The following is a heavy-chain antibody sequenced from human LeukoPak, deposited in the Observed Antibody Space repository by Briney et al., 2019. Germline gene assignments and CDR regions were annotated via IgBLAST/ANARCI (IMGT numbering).Heavy chain of an antibody. D-gene: IGHD5-12*01. CDR3: ARGLDGVATISNDY. Sequence: GGSLRLSCAASGFTFSSYSMNWVREAPGEGLEWVSSISSSGSYIYSADSVKGRFTISRDNAKNSLYLQMNSLRAEDTAVYYCARGLDGVATISNDYWGQGTLVTVSS. CDR1: GFTFSSYS. V-gene: IGHV3-21*01. CDR2: ISSSGSYI. J-gene: IGHJ4*02.